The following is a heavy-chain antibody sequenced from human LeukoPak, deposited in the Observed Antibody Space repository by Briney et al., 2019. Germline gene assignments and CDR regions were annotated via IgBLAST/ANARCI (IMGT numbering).Heavy chain of an antibody. CDR2: IYQSGST. J-gene: IGHJ5*02. V-gene: IGHV4-30-4*01. CDR1: GGSISSGDYY. Sequence: SETLSLTCTVSGGSISSGDYYWTWLRQPPGKGLEWIGYIYQSGSTHYKASLKSRLTISLDTSRNQFSLRLTSVTAADTAVYFCARGLRGIMVRGAITDLNWFDPWGQGTLVAVSS. D-gene: IGHD3-10*01. CDR3: ARGLRGIMVRGAITDLNWFDP.